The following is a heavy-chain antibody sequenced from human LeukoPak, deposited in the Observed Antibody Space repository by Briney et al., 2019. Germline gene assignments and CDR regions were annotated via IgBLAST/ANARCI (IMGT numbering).Heavy chain of an antibody. CDR3: ARDVKVLRQSYYGMDV. V-gene: IGHV3-23*01. D-gene: IGHD3-3*01. CDR1: GFTFSSYA. CDR2: ISGSGGST. J-gene: IGHJ6*02. Sequence: GGSLRLSCAASGFTFSSYAMSWVRQAPGKGLEWVSTISGSGGSTYYADSVKGRFTISRDNSKNRVYLQMNSLRAEDTAVYYCARDVKVLRQSYYGMDVWGQGTTVTVSS.